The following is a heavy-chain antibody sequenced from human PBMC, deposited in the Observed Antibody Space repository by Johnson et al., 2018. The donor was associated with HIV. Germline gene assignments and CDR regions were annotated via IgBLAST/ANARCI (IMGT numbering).Heavy chain of an antibody. CDR2: IRGSGGSG. CDR1: GFTFDDSA. J-gene: IGHJ3*02. CDR3: AKGGGYYYSEYGFDI. Sequence: VQLVESGGGLVQPGRSLRLSCAASGFTFDDSAMHWVRQAPGKGLAWVSGIRGSGGSGYYADFAKGRFTVSRDNSKNTLDLQMNSLRSEDTAVYYCAKGGGYYYSEYGFDIWGQGTMVIVSS. V-gene: IGHV3-23*04. D-gene: IGHD3-10*01.